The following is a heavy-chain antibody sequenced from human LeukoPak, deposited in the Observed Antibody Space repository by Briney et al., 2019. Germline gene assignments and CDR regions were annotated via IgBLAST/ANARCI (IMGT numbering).Heavy chain of an antibody. CDR3: ARSDGITMVRGVIDAFDI. Sequence: GESLKISCKGSGYSFTSYWIGWVRQMPGKGLEWMGIIYPGDSDTRYSPSFQGQVTISADKSISTAYLQWSSLKASDTAMYYCARSDGITMVRGVIDAFDIWGQGTMVTVCS. CDR2: IYPGDSDT. V-gene: IGHV5-51*01. J-gene: IGHJ3*02. CDR1: GYSFTSYW. D-gene: IGHD3-10*01.